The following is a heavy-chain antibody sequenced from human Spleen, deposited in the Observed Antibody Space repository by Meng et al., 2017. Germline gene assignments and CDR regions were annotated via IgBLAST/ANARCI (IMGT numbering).Heavy chain of an antibody. Sequence: QVQLVQSGSELKKPGASVKVSCKASGYTVAHYAINWVRQAPGQGLEWMGWINTNTGNPTYAQGFTGRFVFSLDTSVSTAYLQITSLKADDTAVYYCTRDGYSDCSSTSCFDYWGQGTLVTVSS. V-gene: IGHV7-4-1*02. D-gene: IGHD2-2*01. CDR3: TRDGYSDCSSTSCFDY. CDR1: GYTVAHYA. CDR2: INTNTGNP. J-gene: IGHJ4*02.